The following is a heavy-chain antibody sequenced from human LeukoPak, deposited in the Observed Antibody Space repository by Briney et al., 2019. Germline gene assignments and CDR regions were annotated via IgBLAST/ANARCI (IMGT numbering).Heavy chain of an antibody. Sequence: ASVKVSCKASGGTFSSYAISWVRQAPGQGLEWMGGIIPIFGVTNYAQKFQGRVTITADKSTSTAYMELSSLRSEDTAVYYCARGPQRYYYYYYMDVWGKGTTVTVSS. J-gene: IGHJ6*03. CDR1: GGTFSSYA. CDR3: ARGPQRYYYYYYMDV. CDR2: IIPIFGVT. V-gene: IGHV1-69*17.